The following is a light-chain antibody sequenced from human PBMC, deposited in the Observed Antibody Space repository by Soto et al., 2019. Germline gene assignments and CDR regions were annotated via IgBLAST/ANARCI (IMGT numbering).Light chain of an antibody. J-gene: IGKJ4*01. V-gene: IGKV1-6*01. CDR2: GVS. CDR1: QGIRND. CDR3: LQDETYPLT. Sequence: AIQMTQSPSSLSASVGDRDTITCRASQGIRNDLGWYQQKPGKAPKLLIFGVSTLQSGVPSRFSGGGSGTDFTLTISSLQPEDFATYYCLQDETYPLTFGGGTKVEIK.